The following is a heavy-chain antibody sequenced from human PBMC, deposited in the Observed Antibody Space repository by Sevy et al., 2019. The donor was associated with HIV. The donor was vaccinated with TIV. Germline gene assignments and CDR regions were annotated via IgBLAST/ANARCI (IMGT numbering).Heavy chain of an antibody. J-gene: IGHJ4*02. D-gene: IGHD3-10*01. CDR2: IYPGDSDT. Sequence: GESLKISCKGSGYSFTTYWIGWVRQMPGKGLEWMGIIYPGDSDTRYSPSFQGQVTISADKSISTAYLQWSSLKASDTAMYYRARQVSTDLGLTGVDYWGQGTLVTVSS. V-gene: IGHV5-51*01. CDR1: GYSFTTYW. CDR3: ARQVSTDLGLTGVDY.